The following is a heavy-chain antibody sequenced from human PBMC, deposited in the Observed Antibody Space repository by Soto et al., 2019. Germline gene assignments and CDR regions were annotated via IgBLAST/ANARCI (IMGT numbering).Heavy chain of an antibody. CDR1: GFTFSSHS. CDR2: ISSSSSYI. Sequence: GGSLRLSCAASGFTFSSHSMNWVRQAPGKGLEWVSSISSSSSYIYYADSVKGRFTIPRDNAQNSLYLQMNSLRAEDTAVYYCARDLVVATITDPEPTDYWGQGTLVTVSS. CDR3: ARDLVVATITDPEPTDY. D-gene: IGHD5-12*01. V-gene: IGHV3-21*01. J-gene: IGHJ4*02.